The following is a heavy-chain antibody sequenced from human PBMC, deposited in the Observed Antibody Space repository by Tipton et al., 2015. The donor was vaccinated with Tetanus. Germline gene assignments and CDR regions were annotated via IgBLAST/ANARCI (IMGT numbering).Heavy chain of an antibody. Sequence: SLRLSCAASGFTFSTHAMTWVRQAPGKGLEWVSALSGSGSSAYYADSVKGRFTISRDNSKNTLYLQMNNLRVEDTAVYYCARGRGLGPHEYFEHWGQGTLVTVSS. CDR3: ARGRGLGPHEYFEH. J-gene: IGHJ5*02. D-gene: IGHD3/OR15-3a*01. V-gene: IGHV3-23*01. CDR1: GFTFSTHA. CDR2: LSGSGSSA.